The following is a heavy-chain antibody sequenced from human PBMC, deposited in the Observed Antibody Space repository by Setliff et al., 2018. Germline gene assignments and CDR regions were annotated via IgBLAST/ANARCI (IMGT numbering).Heavy chain of an antibody. Sequence: PSETLSLTCTVSGGSTSSDYWSWIRQPPGKGLEWIGYINYSGSTNYSPSLKSRVTISVDTSKNQFSLKLTSVTAADTAVYYCARKVAGRGWFDPWGQGSLVTVS. V-gene: IGHV4-59*12. CDR3: ARKVAGRGWFDP. CDR2: INYSGST. D-gene: IGHD1-26*01. J-gene: IGHJ5*02. CDR1: GGSTSSDY.